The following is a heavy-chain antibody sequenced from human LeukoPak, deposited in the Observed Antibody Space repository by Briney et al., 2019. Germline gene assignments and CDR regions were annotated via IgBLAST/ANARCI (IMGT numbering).Heavy chain of an antibody. CDR3: AKPNSGYTAFHI. CDR2: ISSSGGST. D-gene: IGHD5-12*01. Sequence: PGGSLRLSCAASGFTFSSSAMSWVRQAPGKGLEWVSSISSSGGSTYDADSVKGRFTISRDNSKNTLYLQMNSLRAEDTAVYYCAKPNSGYTAFHIWGQGTMVTVSS. CDR1: GFTFSSSA. V-gene: IGHV3-23*01. J-gene: IGHJ3*02.